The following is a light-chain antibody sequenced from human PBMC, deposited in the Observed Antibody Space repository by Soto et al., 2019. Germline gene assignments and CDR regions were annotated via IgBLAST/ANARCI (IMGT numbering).Light chain of an antibody. Sequence: IVMTHSPATLSVSPLERATLSFSSSQSVSSNLAWYQQKPGQAPRLLIYGASTRATGIPARFSGSGSGTEFTLTISSLQSEDFAVYYCQQYNNWPPITCGQGTRREIK. J-gene: IGKJ5*01. CDR1: QSVSSN. V-gene: IGKV3-15*01. CDR2: GAS. CDR3: QQYNNWPPIT.